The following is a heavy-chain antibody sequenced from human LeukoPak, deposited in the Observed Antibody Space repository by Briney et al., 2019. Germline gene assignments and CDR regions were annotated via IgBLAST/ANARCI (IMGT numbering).Heavy chain of an antibody. Sequence: GGSLRLSCAASGFTFSDHYMDWVRQAPGKGLEWVGRTRNKANSYTTEYAASVKGRFTISRDDSKNSLYLQMNSLKTEDTAVYYCARDTGDFWSGYKGRYFDLWGRGTLVTVSS. D-gene: IGHD3-3*01. CDR1: GFTFSDHY. J-gene: IGHJ2*01. CDR2: TRNKANSYTT. CDR3: ARDTGDFWSGYKGRYFDL. V-gene: IGHV3-72*01.